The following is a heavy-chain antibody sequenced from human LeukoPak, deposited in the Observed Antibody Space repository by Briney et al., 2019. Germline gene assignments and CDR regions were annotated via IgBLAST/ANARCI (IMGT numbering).Heavy chain of an antibody. Sequence: PSETLSLTCTVSGYSISSGYYWGWIRQPPGKGLEWIGSIYHSGRTYYNPSLKSRVTISVDTSKNQFSLKLSSVTAADTAVYYCARGVIAAAVLFDPWGQGTLVTVSS. CDR1: GYSISSGYY. V-gene: IGHV4-38-2*02. CDR3: ARGVIAAAVLFDP. J-gene: IGHJ5*02. CDR2: IYHSGRT. D-gene: IGHD6-13*01.